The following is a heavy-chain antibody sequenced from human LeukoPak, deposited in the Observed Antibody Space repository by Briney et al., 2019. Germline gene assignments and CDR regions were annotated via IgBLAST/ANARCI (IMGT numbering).Heavy chain of an antibody. D-gene: IGHD6-19*01. CDR3: ARDESVTGPTTFDY. CDR2: INTDGSDT. V-gene: IGHV3-74*01. J-gene: IGHJ4*02. Sequence: QPGGSLSLSCAASGFTFRRYWMHWVRQAPGKGPVWVSRINTDGSDTIYADSVKGRFTISRDNAKNTLFLQMNSLRAEDTAVYYCARDESVTGPTTFDYWGQGTLVTDSS. CDR1: GFTFRRYW.